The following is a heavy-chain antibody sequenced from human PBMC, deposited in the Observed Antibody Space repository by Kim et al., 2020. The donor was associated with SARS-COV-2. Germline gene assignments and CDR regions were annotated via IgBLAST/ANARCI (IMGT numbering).Heavy chain of an antibody. CDR1: GGSVSSIF. V-gene: IGHV4-59*02. CDR3: ARI. Sequence: SETLSLTCSVSGGSVSSIFWSWVRQPQRKGLELLGHIYYSGSVNTKYNPSLKSRVTMSVDTSKNQFSLNLTSVTAADTAVYHCARIWG. CDR2: IYYSGSVNT. J-gene: IGHJ3*02.